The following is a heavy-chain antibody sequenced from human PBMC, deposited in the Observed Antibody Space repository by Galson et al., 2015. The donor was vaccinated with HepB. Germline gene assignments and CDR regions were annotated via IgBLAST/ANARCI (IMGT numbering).Heavy chain of an antibody. V-gene: IGHV1-69*10. J-gene: IGHJ5*02. CDR1: GGTFSSHA. CDR2: IIPYLAVA. Sequence: SVKVSCKASGGTFSSHAIIWVRQAPGQGLEWMGGIIPYLAVANYAQKFHDRVTISADTSTSTAYMEVSGLRSADTAVYYCARDYGSYGAASFSSWFDPWGQGTLVTVSS. D-gene: IGHD4/OR15-4a*01. CDR3: ARDYGSYGAASFSSWFDP.